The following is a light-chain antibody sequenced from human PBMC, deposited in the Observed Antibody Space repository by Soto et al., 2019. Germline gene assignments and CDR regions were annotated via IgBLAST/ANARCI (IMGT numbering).Light chain of an antibody. Sequence: NFMLTQPHSVSESPGKTVTISCTRSSGSIASNYVQWYQQRPGSAPTTVIYEDNQRPSGVPDRFSGSIDSSSNSASLTISGLKTEDEADYYCQSYDSGNQRVVFGGGTKVTVL. V-gene: IGLV6-57*04. CDR3: QSYDSGNQRVV. J-gene: IGLJ2*01. CDR1: SGSIASNY. CDR2: EDN.